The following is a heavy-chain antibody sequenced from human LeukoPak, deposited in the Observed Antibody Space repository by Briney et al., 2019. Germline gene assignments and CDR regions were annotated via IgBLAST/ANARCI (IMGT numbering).Heavy chain of an antibody. CDR3: ARVKSPYGSGSYYRPPHFDY. J-gene: IGHJ4*02. CDR2: IYHSGST. V-gene: IGHV4-30-2*01. CDR1: GGSISSGGYS. Sequence: SETLSLTCAVSGGSISSGGYSWSWIRQPPGKGLEWTGYIYHSGSTYYNPSLKSRVTISVDRSKNQFSLKLSSVTAADTAVYYCARVKSPYGSGSYYRPPHFDYWGQGTLVTVSS. D-gene: IGHD3-10*01.